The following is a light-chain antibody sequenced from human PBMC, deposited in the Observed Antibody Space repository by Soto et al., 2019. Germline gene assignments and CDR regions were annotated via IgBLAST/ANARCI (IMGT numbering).Light chain of an antibody. J-gene: IGKJ1*01. CDR1: QTIYSN. CDR2: RAS. Sequence: IVMTQSPATLSVXPGXXXXXXXRAGQTIYSNVAWXXQTPGXXLXXLIYRASTRATGVPARFSGSGSGTEFTLTISGLQSEDFALDYCQQYQNLWTFGQGTKVDIK. V-gene: IGKV3-15*01. CDR3: QQYQNLWT.